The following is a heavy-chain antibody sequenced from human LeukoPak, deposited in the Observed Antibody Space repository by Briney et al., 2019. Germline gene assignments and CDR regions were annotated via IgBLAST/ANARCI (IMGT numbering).Heavy chain of an antibody. V-gene: IGHV7-4-1*02. CDR2: INTNTGNP. Sequence: GASVKGSCKASGYTFTSYAMNWVRQAPGQGLEWMGWINTNTGNPTYAQGFTGRFVFSLDTSVSTAYLQISSLKAEDTAVYYCVGPSGYYYDSSGYHWDAFDIWGQGTMVTVSS. D-gene: IGHD3-22*01. J-gene: IGHJ3*02. CDR1: GYTFTSYA. CDR3: VGPSGYYYDSSGYHWDAFDI.